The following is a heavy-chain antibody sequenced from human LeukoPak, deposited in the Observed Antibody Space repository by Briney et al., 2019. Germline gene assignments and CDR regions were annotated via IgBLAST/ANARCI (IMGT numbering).Heavy chain of an antibody. CDR3: ARGEALIAFDY. V-gene: IGHV3-30*04. J-gene: IGHJ4*02. Sequence: GGSLRLSCVASGFAFSSYAMHWVRQAPGKGLEWVAVISYDGSNKYYADSVKGRFTISRDNSKNTLYLQMNSLRAEDTAVYYCARGEALIAFDYWGQGTLVTVSS. CDR1: GFAFSSYA. D-gene: IGHD3-22*01. CDR2: ISYDGSNK.